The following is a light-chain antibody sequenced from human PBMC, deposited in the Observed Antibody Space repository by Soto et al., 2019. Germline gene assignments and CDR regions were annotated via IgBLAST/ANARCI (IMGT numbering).Light chain of an antibody. CDR2: EVS. CDR3: SSYTSSITLV. CDR1: SSDVGAYNY. V-gene: IGLV2-14*01. Sequence: QSALTQPASASGSPGQSITISCTGTSSDVGAYNYVSWYQQHPGKVPKLMLYEVSNRPSGVSNRFSGSKSGNTASLTISGLQAEDEADYYCSSYTSSITLVFGGGTKLTV. J-gene: IGLJ3*02.